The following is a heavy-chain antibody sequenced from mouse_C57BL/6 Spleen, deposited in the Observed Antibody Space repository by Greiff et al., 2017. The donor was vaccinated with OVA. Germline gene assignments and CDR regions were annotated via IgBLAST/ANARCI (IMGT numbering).Heavy chain of an antibody. V-gene: IGHV3-6*01. D-gene: IGHD1-1*01. J-gene: IGHJ3*01. CDR1: GYSITSGYY. CDR2: ISYDGSN. CDR3: AREGVLRNGFFAY. Sequence: EVQLQESGPGLVKPSQSLSLTCSVSGYSITSGYYWNWIRQFPGNKLEWMGYISYDGSNNYNPSLKNRISITRDTSKNQFFLKLNSVTTEDTATYYCAREGVLRNGFFAYWGQGTLVTVSA.